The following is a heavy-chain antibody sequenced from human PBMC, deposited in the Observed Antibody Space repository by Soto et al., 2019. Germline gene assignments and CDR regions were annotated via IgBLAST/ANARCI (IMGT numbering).Heavy chain of an antibody. D-gene: IGHD2-2*01. CDR1: GYTFTGYY. CDR3: ARGPIVVVPAAAYYYYYYYMDV. Sequence: ASVKVSCKASGYTFTGYYMHWVRQAPGQGLEWMGWINPNSGGTNYAQKFQGWVTMTRDTSISTAYMELSRLRSDDTAVYYCARGPIVVVPAAAYYYYYYYMDVWGKGTTVTVSS. V-gene: IGHV1-2*04. J-gene: IGHJ6*03. CDR2: INPNSGGT.